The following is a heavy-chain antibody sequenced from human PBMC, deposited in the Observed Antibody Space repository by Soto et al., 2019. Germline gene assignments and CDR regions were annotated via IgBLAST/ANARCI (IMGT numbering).Heavy chain of an antibody. D-gene: IGHD1-26*01. J-gene: IGHJ4*02. CDR1: GFTFTTYA. Sequence: EVQLLESGGGLVQPGGSLRLSCAASGFTFTTYAMSWVRQAPGKGLEWVSGVTDSGGKTYDADSVKGRFTISRDNSKNTLYLQMNSLRAEDTAVYYCAKGFIVAATTPEFDYWGQGTLVTVSS. V-gene: IGHV3-23*01. CDR3: AKGFIVAATTPEFDY. CDR2: VTDSGGKT.